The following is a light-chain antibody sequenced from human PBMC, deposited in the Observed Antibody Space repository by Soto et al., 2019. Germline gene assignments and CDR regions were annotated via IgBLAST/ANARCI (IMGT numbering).Light chain of an antibody. CDR3: QQYDSSPLS. J-gene: IGKJ4*01. CDR2: GAS. CDR1: QSLSSSY. V-gene: IGKV3-20*01. Sequence: DIVLKQSPGTLSLYPGERATLSCRASQSLSSSYLAWYQQKPGQAPRLLIYGASRRATGIPDRFSGSGSGTDFTLTISRLEAEDFAVYYCQQYDSSPLSFGGGTKVDIK.